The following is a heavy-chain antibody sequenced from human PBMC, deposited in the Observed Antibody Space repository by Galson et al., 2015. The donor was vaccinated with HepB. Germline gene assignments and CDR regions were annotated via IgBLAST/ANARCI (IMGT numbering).Heavy chain of an antibody. CDR2: ISYDGSNK. CDR3: AKDQGQDIVVVNGMDV. D-gene: IGHD2-2*01. CDR1: GFTFSSYG. J-gene: IGHJ6*02. V-gene: IGHV3-30*18. Sequence: SLRLSCAASGFTFSSYGMHWVRQAPGKGLEWVAVISYDGSNKYYAGSVKGRFTISRDNSKNTLYLQMNSLRAEDTAVYYCAKDQGQDIVVVNGMDVWGQGTTVTVSS.